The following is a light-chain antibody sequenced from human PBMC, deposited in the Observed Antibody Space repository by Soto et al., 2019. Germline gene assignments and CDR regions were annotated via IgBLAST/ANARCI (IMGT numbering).Light chain of an antibody. CDR2: DVT. J-gene: IGLJ2*01. Sequence: SALTQPRSVSGSPGQSVTISCTGTSNDGGGYDYVSWYQQYPGKAPTYILYDVTKRPSGVPDRFSGSKSGNTASLTISGLHADDEADYYCGSYAGNYTFFGGGTKLTVL. CDR1: SNDGGGYDY. V-gene: IGLV2-11*01. CDR3: GSYAGNYTF.